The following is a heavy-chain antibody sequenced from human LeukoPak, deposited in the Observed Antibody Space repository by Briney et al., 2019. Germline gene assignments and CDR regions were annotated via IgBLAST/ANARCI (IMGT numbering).Heavy chain of an antibody. J-gene: IGHJ4*02. V-gene: IGHV4-4*02. CDR3: ARGYCSSTSCQYYFDY. D-gene: IGHD2-2*01. CDR1: GGSISSSNW. Sequence: SETLSLTCAVSGGSISSSNWWSWVRQPPGKGLEWIGEIYHSGSTNYNPSPKSRVTISVDKSKNQFSLKLSSVTAADTAVYYCARGYCSSTSCQYYFDYWGQGTLVTVSS. CDR2: IYHSGST.